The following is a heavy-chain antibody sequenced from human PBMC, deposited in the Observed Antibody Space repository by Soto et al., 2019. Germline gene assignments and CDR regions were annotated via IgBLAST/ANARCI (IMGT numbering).Heavy chain of an antibody. CDR3: AKHITIFGVVIIKYYYYYGMDV. CDR2: ISGSGGST. V-gene: IGHV3-23*01. Sequence: PGGSLSLSCAASGFTFSSYAMSWVRQAPGKGLEWVSAISGSGGSTYYADSVKGRFTISRDNSKNTLYLQMNSLRAEDTAVYYCAKHITIFGVVIIKYYYYYGMDVWGQGTTVTVSS. J-gene: IGHJ6*02. D-gene: IGHD3-3*01. CDR1: GFTFSSYA.